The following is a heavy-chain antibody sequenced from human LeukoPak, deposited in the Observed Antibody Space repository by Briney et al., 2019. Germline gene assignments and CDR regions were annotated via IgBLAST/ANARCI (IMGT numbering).Heavy chain of an antibody. Sequence: GGSLRLSCAASGFTFRNYGMYWVRQAPGKGLEWVAVIWYDGSNKYYADSVKGRFTISRDNSKNTLYLQMNSLRAEDTAVYYCARREGYCSGGSCPYGMDVWGQGTTVTVSS. V-gene: IGHV3-33*01. CDR1: GFTFRNYG. J-gene: IGHJ6*02. D-gene: IGHD2-15*01. CDR3: ARREGYCSGGSCPYGMDV. CDR2: IWYDGSNK.